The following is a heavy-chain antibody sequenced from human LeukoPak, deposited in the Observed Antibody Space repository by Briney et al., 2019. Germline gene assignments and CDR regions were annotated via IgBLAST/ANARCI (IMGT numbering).Heavy chain of an antibody. CDR2: MGGNGGST. CDR1: GFSFSSYA. J-gene: IGHJ4*02. Sequence: PGGSLRLSCAASGFSFSSYAMSWVRQAPGKGLEWVSSMGGNGGSTSYADSVKGRFTISRDNSKNTLYLQMNSLRAEDTAVYYCARAGKHWKDFDYWGQGTLVTVSS. V-gene: IGHV3-23*01. D-gene: IGHD3-3*02. CDR3: ARAGKHWKDFDY.